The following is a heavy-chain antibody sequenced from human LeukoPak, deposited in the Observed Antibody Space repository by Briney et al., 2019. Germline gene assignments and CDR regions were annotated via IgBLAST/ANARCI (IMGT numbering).Heavy chain of an antibody. Sequence: GGTLRLSCAASGFTFSSYAMSWVRQAPGEGLEWVSVISNTGGNTYYADSVKGRFTISRDNAKNSLYLQMNSLRAEDTALYYCARDRGMVTNYYYMDVWGKGTTVTVSS. D-gene: IGHD5-18*01. CDR2: ISNTGGNT. V-gene: IGHV3-23*01. CDR1: GFTFSSYA. J-gene: IGHJ6*03. CDR3: ARDRGMVTNYYYMDV.